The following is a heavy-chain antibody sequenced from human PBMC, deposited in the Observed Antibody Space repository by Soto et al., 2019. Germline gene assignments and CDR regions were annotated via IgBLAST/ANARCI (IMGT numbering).Heavy chain of an antibody. D-gene: IGHD2-21*01. V-gene: IGHV4-59*12. CDR1: GASISHYY. CDR3: ARDDFRVDWFDP. CDR2: ISHSGTT. J-gene: IGHJ5*02. Sequence: PSETLSLTCTVSGASISHYYWSWIRQPPEKGLQWIGHISHSGTTNYNPSLKSRLAISVDTSKNQFYLKLSSLTAADTAFYYCARDDFRVDWFDPWGLGTLVTVSS.